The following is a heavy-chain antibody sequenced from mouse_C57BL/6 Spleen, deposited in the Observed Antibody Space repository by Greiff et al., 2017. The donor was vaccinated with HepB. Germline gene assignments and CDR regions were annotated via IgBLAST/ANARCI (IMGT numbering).Heavy chain of an antibody. CDR3: ARVSSSSYFDY. CDR2: IDPSDSYT. V-gene: IGHV1-69*01. D-gene: IGHD1-1*01. Sequence: QVQLQQPGAELVKPGASVKLSCKASGYTFTSYWMHWVKQRPGQGLEWIGEIDPSDSYTNYNQKFKGKSTLTVDKSSSTAYMQLSSLTSEDSAVYYCARVSSSSYFDYWGQGTTLTVSS. J-gene: IGHJ2*01. CDR1: GYTFTSYW.